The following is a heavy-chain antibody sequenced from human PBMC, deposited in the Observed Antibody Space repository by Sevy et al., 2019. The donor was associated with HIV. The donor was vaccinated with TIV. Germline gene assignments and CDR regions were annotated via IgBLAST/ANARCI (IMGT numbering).Heavy chain of an antibody. D-gene: IGHD3-22*01. V-gene: IGHV3-48*03. CDR1: GFIFSNYE. J-gene: IGHJ3*01. CDR2: ISPSGHAI. CDR3: ARDIDSSGYSYAFDL. Sequence: GGSLRLSCKASGFIFSNYEMNWVRQAPGKGLEWVSYISPSGHAIYYADSVKGRFTVSRDNAKNSLYPQMNSLRGDDTALYYCARDIDSSGYSYAFDLWGQGTMVTVS.